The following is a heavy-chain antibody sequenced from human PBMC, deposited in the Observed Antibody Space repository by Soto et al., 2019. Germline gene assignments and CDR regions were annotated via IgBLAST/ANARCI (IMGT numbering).Heavy chain of an antibody. J-gene: IGHJ6*02. D-gene: IGHD2-2*01. V-gene: IGHV3-30*18. CDR2: ISYDGSNK. Sequence: PGGSLRLSCAASGFTFSSYGMHWVRQAPGKGLEWVAVISYDGSNKYYADSVKGRFTISRDNSKNTLYLQMNSLRAEDTAVYYCAKDLSPSIVAVPADNGDYYYYGMDVWGQGTTVTVSS. CDR3: AKDLSPSIVAVPADNGDYYYYGMDV. CDR1: GFTFSSYG.